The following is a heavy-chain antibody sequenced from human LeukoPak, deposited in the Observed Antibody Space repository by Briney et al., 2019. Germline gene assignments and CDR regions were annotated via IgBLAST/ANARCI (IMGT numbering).Heavy chain of an antibody. V-gene: IGHV1-2*02. CDR3: ARDRASGSYYYGMDV. CDR2: INPNSGGT. D-gene: IGHD2-15*01. J-gene: IGHJ6*02. Sequence: GASVKVSCKASGYTFTGYYMHWVRQAPGQGLEWMGWINPNSGGTNYAQKFQGRVTMTRDTSISTACMELSRLRSDDTAVYYCARDRASGSYYYGMDVWGQGTTVTVSS. CDR1: GYTFTGYY.